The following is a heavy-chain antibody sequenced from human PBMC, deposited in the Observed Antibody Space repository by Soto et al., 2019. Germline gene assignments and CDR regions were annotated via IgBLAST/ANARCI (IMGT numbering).Heavy chain of an antibody. D-gene: IGHD2-21*02. CDR3: ARGIVVVTALDY. CDR2: INAGNGNT. CDR1: GYTFTSYA. Sequence: QVQLVQSGAEEKKPGASVKVSCKASGYTFTSYAMHWVRQAPGQRLEWMGWINAGNGNTKYSHKFQGRVTITRDTTASTAYMERSSLRSEDTAVYYCARGIVVVTALDYWGQGTLVTVSS. J-gene: IGHJ4*02. V-gene: IGHV1-3*05.